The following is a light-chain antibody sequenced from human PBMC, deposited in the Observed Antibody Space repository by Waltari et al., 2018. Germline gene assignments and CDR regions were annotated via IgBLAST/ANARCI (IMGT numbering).Light chain of an antibody. CDR2: GVS. V-gene: IGLV2-23*02. CDR3: CSHRSGDTYV. CDR1: SSDVGAYHR. Sequence: QSALTQPASVSGSPGQSIAISCIGTSSDVGAYHRVSWYQQHPGKAPKLIIYGVSNRPSGVSICFSGSKSGNTASLTLSGLQAEDEADYFCCSHRSGDTYVFGTGTTVTVL. J-gene: IGLJ1*01.